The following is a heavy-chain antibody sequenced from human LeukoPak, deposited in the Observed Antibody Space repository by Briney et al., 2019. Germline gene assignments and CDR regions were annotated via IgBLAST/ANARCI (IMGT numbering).Heavy chain of an antibody. V-gene: IGHV3-23*01. J-gene: IGHJ5*02. CDR1: GFTFSSYA. Sequence: PGGSLRLSCAASGFTFSSYAMSWVRQAPGKGLEWVSAISGSGGSTYYADSVKGRFTISRDNSKNTLYLQMNSLRAEDTAVYYCAKDPALDYDFWSGYPWGQGTLVTVSS. CDR3: AKDPALDYDFWSGYP. D-gene: IGHD3-3*01. CDR2: ISGSGGST.